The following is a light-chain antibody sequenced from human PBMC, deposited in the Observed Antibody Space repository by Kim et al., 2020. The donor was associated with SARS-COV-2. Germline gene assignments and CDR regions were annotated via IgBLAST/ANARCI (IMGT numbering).Light chain of an antibody. V-gene: IGKV1-27*01. Sequence: DIQMTQSPSSLSASVGDRVTITCRASQGISNYLAWYQQKPGKVPKLLIYAASTLQSGVPSRFSGSGSGTDFTLAFSSLQPEDVATYYCQKYNSAPLWTFGQGTEVDIK. J-gene: IGKJ1*01. CDR2: AAS. CDR1: QGISNY. CDR3: QKYNSAPLWT.